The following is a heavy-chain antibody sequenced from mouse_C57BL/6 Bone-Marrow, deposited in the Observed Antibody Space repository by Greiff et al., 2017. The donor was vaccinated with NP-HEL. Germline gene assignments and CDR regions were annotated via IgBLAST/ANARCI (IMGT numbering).Heavy chain of an antibody. V-gene: IGHV1-81*01. CDR2: IYPRSGNT. CDR1: GYTFTSYG. J-gene: IGHJ2*01. CDR3: ASGYYGYPYFDY. Sequence: QVQLKESGAELARPGASVKLSCKASGYTFTSYGISWVKQRTGQGLEWIGEIYPRSGNTYYNEKFKGKATLTADKSSSTAYMELRSLTSEASAVYFCASGYYGYPYFDYWGQGTTLTVSS. D-gene: IGHD2-2*01.